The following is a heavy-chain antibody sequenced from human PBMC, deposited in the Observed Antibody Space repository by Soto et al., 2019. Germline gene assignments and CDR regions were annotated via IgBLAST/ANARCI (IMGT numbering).Heavy chain of an antibody. CDR3: ARDLYDIVVVPAAMVAFGAFDI. CDR2: IIPIFGTA. V-gene: IGHV1-69*05. Sequence: SVKVSCKASGGTFSSYAISWVRQAPGQGLEWMGGIIPIFGTANYAQKFQGRVTMTRDTSTSTVYMELSSLRSEDTAVYYCARDLYDIVVVPAAMVAFGAFDIWGQGTMVTVSS. CDR1: GGTFSSYA. J-gene: IGHJ3*02. D-gene: IGHD2-2*01.